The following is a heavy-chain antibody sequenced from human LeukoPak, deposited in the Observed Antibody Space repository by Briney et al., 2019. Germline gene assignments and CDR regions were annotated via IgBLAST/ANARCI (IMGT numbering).Heavy chain of an antibody. V-gene: IGHV3-53*01. CDR2: LYSGGST. Sequence: PGGSLRLSCAASGFTVSRNYMSWVRQAPGKGLEWVSVLYSGGSTNYADSVKGRFTISRDNSKNTLYLQMNSLRAEDTAVYYCAVDILTGYDYWGQGTLVTVSS. J-gene: IGHJ4*02. CDR3: AVDILTGYDY. D-gene: IGHD3-9*01. CDR1: GFTVSRNY.